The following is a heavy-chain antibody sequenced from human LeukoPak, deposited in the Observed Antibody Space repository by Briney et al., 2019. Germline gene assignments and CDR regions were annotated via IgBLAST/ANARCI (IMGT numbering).Heavy chain of an antibody. V-gene: IGHV4-38-2*02. Sequence: PSETLSLTCTVSSYSISRGYYWGWIRQPPGKGLEWIGSIYHSGSTYYNPSLKSRVTISVDTSKNQFSLKLSSVTAADTAVYYCARDKGRRGFDYWGQGTLVTVSS. J-gene: IGHJ4*02. CDR3: ARDKGRRGFDY. CDR2: IYHSGST. CDR1: SYSISRGYY.